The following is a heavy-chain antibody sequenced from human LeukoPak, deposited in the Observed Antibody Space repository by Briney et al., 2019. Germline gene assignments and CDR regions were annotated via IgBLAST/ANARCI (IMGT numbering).Heavy chain of an antibody. CDR1: GFTFSDYY. CDR2: ISSSSSYT. J-gene: IGHJ4*02. V-gene: IGHV3-11*05. D-gene: IGHD2-15*01. Sequence: NPGGSLRLSCAASGFTFSDYYMSWIRQAPGKGLEWVSYISSSSSYTNYADSVKGRFTISRDNAKNSLYLQMNSLRAEDTAVYYCAKGTNVVVVAAVFDYWGQGTLVTVSS. CDR3: AKGTNVVVVAAVFDY.